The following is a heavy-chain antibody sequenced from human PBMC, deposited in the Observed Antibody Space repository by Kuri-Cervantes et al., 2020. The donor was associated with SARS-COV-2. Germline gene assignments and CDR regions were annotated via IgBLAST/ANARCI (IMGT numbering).Heavy chain of an antibody. Sequence: GGSLRLSCAASGFTFSSYGMHWVRQAPGKGLEWVAVIWYDGSNKYYADSVKGRFTISRDNSKNTLYLQVNSLRAEDTAVYYCATEAGTSSHNDYWGQGTLVTVSS. CDR2: IWYDGSNK. J-gene: IGHJ4*02. CDR1: GFTFSSYG. D-gene: IGHD6-19*01. V-gene: IGHV3-33*01. CDR3: ATEAGTSSHNDY.